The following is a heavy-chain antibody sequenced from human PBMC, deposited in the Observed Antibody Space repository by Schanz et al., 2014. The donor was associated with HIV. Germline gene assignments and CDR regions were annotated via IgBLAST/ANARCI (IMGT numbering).Heavy chain of an antibody. D-gene: IGHD6-19*01. CDR3: AKRGVAAEFDY. Sequence: QVQLVESGGGVVQPGASLRVSCAASGFTFRRHGMHWVRQAPGKGLEWVALISFDGATTSYVDSVKGRFTISRDNVKNTLSLQMSSLRIEDTAVYFCAKRGVAAEFDYWGQGTLVTVS. CDR2: ISFDGATT. V-gene: IGHV3-30*18. CDR1: GFTFRRHG. J-gene: IGHJ4*02.